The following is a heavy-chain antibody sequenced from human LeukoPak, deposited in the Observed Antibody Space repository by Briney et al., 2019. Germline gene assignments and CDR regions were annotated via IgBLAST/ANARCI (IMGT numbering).Heavy chain of an antibody. V-gene: IGHV3-11*06. Sequence: PGGSLRLSCAASGFTFSDYYMSWIRQAPGKGLEWVSYISSSSSYTNYADSVKGRFTISRDNAKNSLYLQMNSLRAEDTAVYYCARGPRKVCSGGSCYGGWFDPWGQGTLVTVSS. CDR1: GFTFSDYY. CDR3: ARGPRKVCSGGSCYGGWFDP. J-gene: IGHJ5*02. D-gene: IGHD2-15*01. CDR2: ISSSSSYT.